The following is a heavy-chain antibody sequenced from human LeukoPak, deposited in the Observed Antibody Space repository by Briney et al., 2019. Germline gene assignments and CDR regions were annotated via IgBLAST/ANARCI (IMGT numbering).Heavy chain of an antibody. J-gene: IGHJ4*02. V-gene: IGHV3-23*01. D-gene: IGHD3-10*02. Sequence: GGSLRLSCAASGFTFSSYAMSWVRQAPGKGLEWVSALSPSGGITYYDDSVKGRFTISRDNSKNTLYLQMNSLTAEDTAIYYCAKGVNYFVLEYWGQGTLVTISS. CDR3: AKGVNYFVLEY. CDR2: LSPSGGIT. CDR1: GFTFSSYA.